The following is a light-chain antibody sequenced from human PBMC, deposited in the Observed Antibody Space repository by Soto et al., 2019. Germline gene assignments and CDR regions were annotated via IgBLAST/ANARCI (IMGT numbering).Light chain of an antibody. J-gene: IGKJ5*01. V-gene: IGKV1-27*01. CDR1: QGISNF. CDR3: QNYSSVST. Sequence: DIQMTQSPSSLSASVGDRVTITCRASQGISNFFAWYQQKPAKVPKLLISAASTLQSGVPSRFSGSRSGPDFTLTITSLQPEDVATYYCQNYSSVSTFGQGTRLEIK. CDR2: AAS.